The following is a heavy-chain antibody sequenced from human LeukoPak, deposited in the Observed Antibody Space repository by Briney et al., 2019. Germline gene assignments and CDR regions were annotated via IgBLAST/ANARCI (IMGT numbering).Heavy chain of an antibody. CDR3: ARGQRAHVEWSSYMDV. CDR1: GLTFSSYW. Sequence: GGSLRLSCAASGLTFSSYWMHWVRQAPGKGLVWVSRINSDGSTTSYADSVKGRFTLSRDNSKNTLYLQMNNLRAEDTAVYYCARGQRAHVEWSSYMDVWGKGTTVTVSS. CDR2: INSDGSTT. J-gene: IGHJ6*03. V-gene: IGHV3-74*01. D-gene: IGHD3-3*01.